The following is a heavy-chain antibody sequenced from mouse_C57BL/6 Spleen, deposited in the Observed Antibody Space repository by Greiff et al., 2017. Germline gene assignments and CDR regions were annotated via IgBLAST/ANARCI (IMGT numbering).Heavy chain of an antibody. CDR2: IDPSDSYT. CDR3: ARRNYGSSYAYFDY. Sequence: VKLQESGAELVMPGASVKLSCKASGYTFTSYWMHWVKQRPGQGLEWIGEIDPSDSYTNYNQKFKGKSTLTVDKSSSTAYMQLSSLTSEDSAVYYCARRNYGSSYAYFDYWGQGTTLTVSS. V-gene: IGHV1-69*01. D-gene: IGHD1-1*01. CDR1: GYTFTSYW. J-gene: IGHJ2*01.